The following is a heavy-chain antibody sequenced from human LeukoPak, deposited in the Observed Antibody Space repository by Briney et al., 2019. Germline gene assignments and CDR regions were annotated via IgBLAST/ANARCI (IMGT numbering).Heavy chain of an antibody. CDR3: ARDGARTYYFEN. CDR2: IKQDGSEK. D-gene: IGHD1/OR15-1a*01. CDR1: GSTFSSYW. V-gene: IGHV3-7*01. J-gene: IGHJ4*02. Sequence: PGGSLRLSCAASGSTFSSYWMSWVRQAPGKGLEWVANIKQDGSEKYYVDSVKGRFTISRDNAKNSLYLQMNSLRAEDTAVYYCARDGARTYYFENCGEGTQVTVSS.